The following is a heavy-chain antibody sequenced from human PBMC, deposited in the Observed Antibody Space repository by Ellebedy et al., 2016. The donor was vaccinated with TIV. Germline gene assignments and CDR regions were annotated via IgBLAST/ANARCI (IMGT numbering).Heavy chain of an antibody. J-gene: IGHJ4*02. V-gene: IGHV3-23*01. CDR2: INSISGST. CDR3: AKIVMGGRAMALGY. D-gene: IGHD5-18*01. Sequence: GESLKISCAASGFTFSSYAMTWVRQAPGKGLEWVSAINSISGSTWYAESVKGRFTISRDNSKNTLYLQMNSLRAEDTAVYYCAKIVMGGRAMALGYWGQGTLVTVSS. CDR1: GFTFSSYA.